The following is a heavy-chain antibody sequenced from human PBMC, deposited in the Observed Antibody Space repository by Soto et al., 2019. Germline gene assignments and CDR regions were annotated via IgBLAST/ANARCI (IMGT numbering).Heavy chain of an antibody. V-gene: IGHV5-10-1*01. CDR1: GYSFTSYW. J-gene: IGHJ6*02. D-gene: IGHD6-19*01. Sequence: GESLKISCKGSGYSFTSYWISWVRQMPGKGLEWMGRIDPSDSYTNYSPSFQGHVTISADKSISTAYLQWSSLKASDTAMYYCARDSSGAWDYYYGMDVWGQGTTVTVSS. CDR3: ARDSSGAWDYYYGMDV. CDR2: IDPSDSYT.